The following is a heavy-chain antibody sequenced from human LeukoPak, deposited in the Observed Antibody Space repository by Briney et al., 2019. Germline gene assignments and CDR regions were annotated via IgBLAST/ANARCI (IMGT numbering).Heavy chain of an antibody. CDR2: ISSSSSTI. CDR1: GFTFSSYS. V-gene: IGHV3-48*01. CDR3: AREGIAARADY. D-gene: IGHD6-6*01. J-gene: IGHJ4*02. Sequence: PGGSLRLSCAASGFTFSSYSMNWVRQAPGKGLEWVSYISSSSSTIYYADSVKGRFTISRDNAKNSLYLQMNSLRAEDTAVHYCAREGIAARADYWGQGTLATVSS.